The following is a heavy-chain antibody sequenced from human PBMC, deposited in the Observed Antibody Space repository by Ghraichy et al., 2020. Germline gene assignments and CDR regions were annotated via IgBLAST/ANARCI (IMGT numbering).Heavy chain of an antibody. J-gene: IGHJ4*02. CDR3: AKDRRPCRSSTSCYPAGHFDY. CDR2: ISGSGGST. D-gene: IGHD2-2*01. Sequence: GGSLRLSCAASGFTFSSYAMSWVRQAPGKGLEWVSAISGSGGSTYYADSVKGRFTISRDNSKNTLYLQMNSLRAEDTAVYYCAKDRRPCRSSTSCYPAGHFDYWGQGTLVTVSS. CDR1: GFTFSSYA. V-gene: IGHV3-23*01.